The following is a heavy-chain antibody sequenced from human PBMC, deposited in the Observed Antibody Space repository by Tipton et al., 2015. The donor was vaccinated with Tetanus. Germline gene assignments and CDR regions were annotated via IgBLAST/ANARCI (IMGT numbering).Heavy chain of an antibody. V-gene: IGHV3-15*05. CDR2: IKRKTDGETT. J-gene: IGHJ4*02. CDR1: GFTFNNAW. Sequence: SLRLSCAASGFTFNNAWMSWVRQAPGKGLEWVGRIKRKTDGETTDYGAPVKGRFTISRENGKNTLYLQMDSLRAEDTAVYYCARDGSYGGTLISDYWGQGTQVTVSS. CDR3: ARDGSYGGTLISDY. D-gene: IGHD4-23*01.